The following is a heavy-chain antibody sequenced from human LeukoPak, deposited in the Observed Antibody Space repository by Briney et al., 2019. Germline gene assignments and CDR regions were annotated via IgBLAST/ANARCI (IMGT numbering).Heavy chain of an antibody. J-gene: IGHJ4*02. CDR1: GGSISSYY. D-gene: IGHD5-18*01. CDR2: IYYSGST. CDR3: AREDTAIGY. V-gene: IGHV4-59*01. Sequence: KPSETLSLTRTVSGGSISSYYWSWIRQPPGKGLEWIGYIYYSGSTNYNPSLKSRVTISVDTSKNQFSLKLCSVTAADTAVYYCAREDTAIGYWGQGTLVTVSS.